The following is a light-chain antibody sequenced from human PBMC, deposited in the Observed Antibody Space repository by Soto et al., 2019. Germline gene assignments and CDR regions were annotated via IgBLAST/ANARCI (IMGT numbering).Light chain of an antibody. J-gene: IGKJ1*01. CDR1: QSVSSGY. CDR2: GAS. V-gene: IGKV3-20*01. CDR3: QHYGNSPT. Sequence: EIVLPQSPRTLSSSPCARXAHXRRASQSVSSGYLAWYQQKPGQAPRLLIYGASRRATGIPDRFSGSGSGTDFTLSISRLEPEDFAVYWCQHYGNSPTFGQGTKVDIK.